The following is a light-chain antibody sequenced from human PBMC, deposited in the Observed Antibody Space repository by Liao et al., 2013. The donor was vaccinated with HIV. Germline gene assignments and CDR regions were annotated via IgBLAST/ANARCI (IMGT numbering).Light chain of an antibody. CDR1: KLVDTY. Sequence: SYDLTQPPSVSVSPGQTATITCSGHKLVDTYACWYQQRPGQSPVLVIYQDSQRPSGIPERFSGSKSGNTATLTISGTQTMDEADYYCQAWDSSTAYVFGTGTKVTVL. CDR2: QDS. V-gene: IGLV3-1*01. J-gene: IGLJ1*01. CDR3: QAWDSSTAYV.